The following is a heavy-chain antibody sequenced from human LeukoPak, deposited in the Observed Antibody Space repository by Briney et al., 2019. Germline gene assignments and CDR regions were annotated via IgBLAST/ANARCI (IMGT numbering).Heavy chain of an antibody. V-gene: IGHV3-7*01. D-gene: IGHD3-10*01. CDR2: IKQDASEK. J-gene: IGHJ6*03. CDR1: GFTFISYW. Sequence: GGSLRLSCAAPGFTFISYWMSWVRQAPGKGLEWVANIKQDASEKYYVDSVKGRFTISRDNAKNSLYLQMNSLRAEDTAVYYCARVGSHSGSLSLIKRNYYYYFYMDVWGKGTTVTISS. CDR3: ARVGSHSGSLSLIKRNYYYYFYMDV.